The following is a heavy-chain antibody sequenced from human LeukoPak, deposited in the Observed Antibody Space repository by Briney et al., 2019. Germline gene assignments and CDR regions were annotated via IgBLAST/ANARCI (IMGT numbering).Heavy chain of an antibody. V-gene: IGHV4-59*08. CDR1: GGSINSDY. D-gene: IGHD5-12*01. CDR3: ARNKYSGYDHLT. CDR2: IYYTGRT. J-gene: IGHJ4*02. Sequence: SETLSLTCSVSGGSINSDYWSWLRQPPGKGPEWIGYIYYTGRTTYSPSLESRVTISVDTSKKQFSLRLRSVTAADTAVYYCARNKYSGYDHLTWGQGTLVTVSS.